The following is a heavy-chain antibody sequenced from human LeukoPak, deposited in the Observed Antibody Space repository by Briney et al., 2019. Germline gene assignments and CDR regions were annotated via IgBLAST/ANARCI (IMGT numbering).Heavy chain of an antibody. CDR1: GFTFSSYW. J-gene: IGHJ4*02. D-gene: IGHD3-9*01. V-gene: IGHV3-74*01. Sequence: PGGSLRLSCAASGFTFSSYWMHWVRQAPGKGLVRVSRINSDGSSTSYADSVKGRFTISRDNAKNTLYLQMNSLRAEDTAVYYCARAYNGYYKQPDYWGQGTLVTVSS. CDR3: ARAYNGYYKQPDY. CDR2: INSDGSST.